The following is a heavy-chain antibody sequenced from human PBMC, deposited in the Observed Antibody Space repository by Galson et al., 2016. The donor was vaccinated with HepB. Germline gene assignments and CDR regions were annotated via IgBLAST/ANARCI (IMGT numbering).Heavy chain of an antibody. Sequence: SETLSLTCTVSGASVSTGGYYWNWIRQPPGKGLEWIGYSYDSGNTKYNPSPKSQVTISDDTSKNQFSLRLDSVTAADTAVYYCVGGAAELGALWGQGTLVAVSS. CDR2: SYDSGNT. V-gene: IGHV4-61*08. CDR1: GASVSTGGYY. J-gene: IGHJ4*02. D-gene: IGHD3-16*01. CDR3: VGGAAELGAL.